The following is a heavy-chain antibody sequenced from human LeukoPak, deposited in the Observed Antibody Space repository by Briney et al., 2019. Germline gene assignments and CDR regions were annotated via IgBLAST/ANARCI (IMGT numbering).Heavy chain of an antibody. CDR2: INHSGST. Sequence: SQTLSLTCTVSGGSISSGDYYWSWIRQPPGRGLEWIGEINHSGSTNYNPSLKSRVTISVDTSKNQFSLKLSSVTAADTAVYYCARAKWLVRDAFDIWGQGTMVTVSS. J-gene: IGHJ3*02. D-gene: IGHD6-19*01. CDR1: GGSISSGDYY. CDR3: ARAKWLVRDAFDI. V-gene: IGHV4-30-4*08.